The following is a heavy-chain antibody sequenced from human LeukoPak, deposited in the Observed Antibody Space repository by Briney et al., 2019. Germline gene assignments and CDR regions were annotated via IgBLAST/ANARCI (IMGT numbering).Heavy chain of an antibody. D-gene: IGHD2-15*01. CDR2: IYASGST. V-gene: IGHV4-4*07. CDR1: GGSISSYY. Sequence: SETLSLTCTVSGGSISSYYWSWIRQPAGKGLEWIGRIYASGSTNYNPSLKSRVTMSVDSSKNQFSLKVSSVTAADTAVYYCARDSSLSPFYYYMDVWGKGTTVTVSS. J-gene: IGHJ6*03. CDR3: ARDSSLSPFYYYMDV.